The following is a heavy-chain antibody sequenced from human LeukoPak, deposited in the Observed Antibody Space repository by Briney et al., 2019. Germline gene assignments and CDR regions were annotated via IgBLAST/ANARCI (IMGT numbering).Heavy chain of an antibody. V-gene: IGHV3-30*02. CDR3: ARDRASYYYGSGSPPPDY. J-gene: IGHJ4*02. CDR2: IRYDGGNT. Sequence: GGSLRLSCAASGFIFSNYAMQWVRQAPGMGLEWVAFIRYDGGNTYYADSVKGRFTISRDNSKNTMYLQMNSLRAEDTAVYYCARDRASYYYGSGSPPPDYWGQGTLVTVSS. D-gene: IGHD3-10*01. CDR1: GFIFSNYA.